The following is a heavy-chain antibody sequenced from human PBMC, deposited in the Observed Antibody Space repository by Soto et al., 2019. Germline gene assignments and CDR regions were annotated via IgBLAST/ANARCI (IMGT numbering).Heavy chain of an antibody. D-gene: IGHD2-15*01. CDR2: ISTSSRAI. Sequence: EVQLVESGGGLVQPGGSLRLSCAASGFTFSSYDMNWVRQAPGKGLEWISYISTSSRAIHYADSVKGRFNISRDNVKNSLYLQMNSLRDEDTAVYYCARDRGYCNGGSCYYMDVWGKGTTGTVSS. CDR3: ARDRGYCNGGSCYYMDV. V-gene: IGHV3-48*02. CDR1: GFTFSSYD. J-gene: IGHJ6*03.